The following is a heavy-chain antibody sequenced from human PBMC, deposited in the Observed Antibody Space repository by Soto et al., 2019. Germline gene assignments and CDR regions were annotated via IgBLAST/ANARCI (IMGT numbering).Heavy chain of an antibody. CDR3: ARGSYYSGWV. CDR1: GDSVSSTSAA. V-gene: IGHV6-1*01. Sequence: SPTLSLTCAISGDSVSSTSAAWSWIRQSPSRGLEWLGRTYYRSKWYSDYAVSVKSRITINPDTSKNQFSLQLNSLTPEDTAVYYCARGSYYSGWVWGQGTLVTVSS. J-gene: IGHJ4*02. CDR2: TYYRSKWYS. D-gene: IGHD6-19*01.